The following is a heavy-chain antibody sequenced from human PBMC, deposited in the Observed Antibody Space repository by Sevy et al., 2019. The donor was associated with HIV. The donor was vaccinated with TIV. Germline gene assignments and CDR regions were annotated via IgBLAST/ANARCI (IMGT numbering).Heavy chain of an antibody. CDR1: GGTFNSYG. D-gene: IGHD3-22*01. V-gene: IGHV1-69*06. Sequence: ASVKVSCKASGGTFNSYGINWVRQAPGQGLEWMGGIIPIFGTTNYAQKFQGRVTITADKSTSTVHMELSSLRFEDTAEYYCALDSNAYDIWGQGTMVTVSS. CDR3: ALDSNAYDI. CDR2: IIPIFGTT. J-gene: IGHJ3*02.